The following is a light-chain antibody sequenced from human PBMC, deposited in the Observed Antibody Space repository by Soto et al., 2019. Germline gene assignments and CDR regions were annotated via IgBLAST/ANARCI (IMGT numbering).Light chain of an antibody. CDR2: RTV. V-gene: IGLV1-47*01. CDR1: SSNIGSNY. J-gene: IGLJ2*01. Sequence: QSALTQPPSASGAPGQRVIISCSGSSSNIGSNYVYWYQQFPGTAPKLLIYRTVQRPSGVPDRISGSKSGTSASLAISGLRSEDEADYYCATSDDSLSGSVVFGGGTKLTVL. CDR3: ATSDDSLSGSVV.